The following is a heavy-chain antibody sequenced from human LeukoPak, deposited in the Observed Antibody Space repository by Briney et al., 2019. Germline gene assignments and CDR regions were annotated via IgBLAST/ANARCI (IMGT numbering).Heavy chain of an antibody. V-gene: IGHV3-21*01. J-gene: IGHJ6*02. Sequence: GGSLRLSCAASGFTFSSYSMNWVRQAPGKGLEWVSSIRSSSSYIYYADSVKGRFTISRDNAKNSLYLQMNSLRAEDTAVYYCARDIVVVPAAITAYYYYGMDVWGQGTTVTVSS. D-gene: IGHD2-2*01. CDR3: ARDIVVVPAAITAYYYYGMDV. CDR1: GFTFSSYS. CDR2: IRSSSSYI.